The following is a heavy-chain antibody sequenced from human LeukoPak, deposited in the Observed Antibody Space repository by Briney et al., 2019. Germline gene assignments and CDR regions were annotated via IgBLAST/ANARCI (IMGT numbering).Heavy chain of an antibody. CDR3: ARSPDIVVIPAAIRYWYLDL. CDR2: INWNGGST. CDR1: GFTFSSYS. V-gene: IGHV3-20*04. D-gene: IGHD2-2*02. J-gene: IGHJ2*01. Sequence: GGSLRLSCAASGFTFSSYSMNWVRQAPGKGLEWVSAINWNGGSTGYADSVKGRFTISRDNAKNSLYLQMNSLRVEDTALYYCARSPDIVVIPAAIRYWYLDLWGRGTLVTVSS.